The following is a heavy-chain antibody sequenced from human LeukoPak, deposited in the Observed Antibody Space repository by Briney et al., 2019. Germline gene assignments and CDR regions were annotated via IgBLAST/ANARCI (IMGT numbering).Heavy chain of an antibody. CDR3: ARDLSLDY. J-gene: IGHJ4*02. CDR2: ISYDGSNK. CDR1: GFTFSSYG. V-gene: IGHV3-30*03. Sequence: GGSLRLSCAASGFTFSSYGMHWVRQAPGKGLEWVAVISYDGSNKYYADSVKGRFTISRDNSKSTLFLQMNSLRAEDTAVYYCARDLSLDYWGQGALVTVSS.